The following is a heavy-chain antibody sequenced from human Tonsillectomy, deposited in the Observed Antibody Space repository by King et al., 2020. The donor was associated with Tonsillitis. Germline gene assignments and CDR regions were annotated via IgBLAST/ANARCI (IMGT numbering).Heavy chain of an antibody. V-gene: IGHV3-21*01. CDR1: GFTFSSYS. J-gene: IGHJ4*02. CDR3: NTCSSISCALRGGFDY. D-gene: IGHD2-2*01. Sequence: VQLVESGGGLVKPGGSLRLSCAASGFTFSSYSMNWVRQAPGKGLEWVSSITSSSNYMYYADSVKGRFTISRDNAKNSLYLQMSSLRAEDTAVYYCNTCSSISCALRGGFDYWGQGTLVTVSS. CDR2: ITSSSNYM.